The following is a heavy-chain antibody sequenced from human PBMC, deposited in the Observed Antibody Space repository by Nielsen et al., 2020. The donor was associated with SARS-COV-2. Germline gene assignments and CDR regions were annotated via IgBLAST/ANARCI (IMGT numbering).Heavy chain of an antibody. CDR2: IRSKTNNYET. J-gene: IGHJ6*02. V-gene: IGHV3-73*01. Sequence: GGSLRLSCAASGFTFGDAIIHWVRQASGKGLEWVGRIRSKTNNYETSYAASVKGRFTISRDESKNMAYLQMSRLKTDDTAVYYCKHYYDMDVWGQGTTVTASS. CDR3: KHYYDMDV. D-gene: IGHD2-21*01. CDR1: GFTFGDAI.